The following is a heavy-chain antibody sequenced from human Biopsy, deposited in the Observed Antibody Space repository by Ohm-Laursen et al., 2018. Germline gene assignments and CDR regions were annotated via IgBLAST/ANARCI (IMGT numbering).Heavy chain of an antibody. D-gene: IGHD2-15*01. J-gene: IGHJ4*02. CDR3: GNEVHGRDY. CDR1: GKTFSDYY. CDR2: INQSGRT. Sequence: GTLSLTCAVSGKTFSDYYWSWIRQPPGKGLEWIGQINQSGRTNYSPSLKGRVNISADKSNNQFSLKLTSVTSADTAVYFCGNEVHGRDYWGLGALVTVSS. V-gene: IGHV4-34*08.